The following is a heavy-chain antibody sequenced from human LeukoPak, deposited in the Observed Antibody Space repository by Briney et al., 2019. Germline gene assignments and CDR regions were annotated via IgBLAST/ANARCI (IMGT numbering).Heavy chain of an antibody. CDR1: GFTFSSYS. V-gene: IGHV3-21*01. D-gene: IGHD5-24*01. CDR2: ISSSSSYI. Sequence: GGSLRLSCAASGFTFSSYSMNWVRHAPGKGLEWVSSISSSSSYIYYADSVKGRFTISRDNAKNSLYLQMNSLGAEDTAVYYCARDGKGMATIDYWGQGTLVTVSS. CDR3: ARDGKGMATIDY. J-gene: IGHJ4*02.